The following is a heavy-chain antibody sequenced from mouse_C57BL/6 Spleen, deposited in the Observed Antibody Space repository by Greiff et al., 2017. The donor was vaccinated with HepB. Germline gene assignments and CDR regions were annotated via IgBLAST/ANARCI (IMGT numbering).Heavy chain of an antibody. D-gene: IGHD2-3*01. CDR2: ISSGSSTI. CDR3: ARWGYYHYYAIDY. V-gene: IGHV5-17*01. CDR1: GFTFSDYG. Sequence: DVMLVESGGGLVKPGGSLKLSCAASGFTFSDYGMHWVRQAPEKGLEWVAYISSGSSTIYYADTVKGRFTISRDNAKNTLFLQMTSLRSEDTAMYYCARWGYYHYYAIDYWGQGTSVTVSS. J-gene: IGHJ4*01.